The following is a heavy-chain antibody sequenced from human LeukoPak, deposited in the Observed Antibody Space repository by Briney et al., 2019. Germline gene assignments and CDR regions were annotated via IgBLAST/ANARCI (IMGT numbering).Heavy chain of an antibody. J-gene: IGHJ4*02. Sequence: PGGSLRLSCAASGFTLSSNYMSWVRQAPGKELEWVSVIYSGGSTYYADSVKGRFTISRDNSKNTLYLQMNSLRAEDTAVYYCAKRNSYGYVDYWGQGTLVTVSS. CDR1: GFTLSSNY. CDR2: IYSGGST. CDR3: AKRNSYGYVDY. D-gene: IGHD5-18*01. V-gene: IGHV3-66*04.